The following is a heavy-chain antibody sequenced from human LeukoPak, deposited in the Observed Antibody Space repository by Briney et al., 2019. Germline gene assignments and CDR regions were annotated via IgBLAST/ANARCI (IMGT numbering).Heavy chain of an antibody. Sequence: PSETLSLTCTVSGGSISSYYWSWIRQPPGKGLEWIGYIYYSGSTNYNPSLKSRVTISVDTSKNQFSLKLSSVTAADTAVYYCARQIGGYFHPHAFDIWGQGTMVTVSS. CDR3: ARQIGGYFHPHAFDI. J-gene: IGHJ3*02. V-gene: IGHV4-59*01. CDR2: IYYSGST. CDR1: GGSISSYY. D-gene: IGHD5-18*01.